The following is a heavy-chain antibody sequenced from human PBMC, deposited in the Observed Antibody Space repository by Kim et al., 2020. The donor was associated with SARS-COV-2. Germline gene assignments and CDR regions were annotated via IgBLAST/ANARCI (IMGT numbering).Heavy chain of an antibody. CDR1: GGTFSSYA. J-gene: IGHJ6*02. V-gene: IGHV1-69*06. D-gene: IGHD3-22*01. Sequence: SVKVSCKASGGTFSSYAISWVRQAPGQGLEWMGGIIPIFGTANYAQKFQGRVTITADKSTSTAYMELSSLRSEDTAVYYCARVDSSGQSGYYYYGMDVWGQGTTVTVSS. CDR3: ARVDSSGQSGYYYYGMDV. CDR2: IIPIFGTA.